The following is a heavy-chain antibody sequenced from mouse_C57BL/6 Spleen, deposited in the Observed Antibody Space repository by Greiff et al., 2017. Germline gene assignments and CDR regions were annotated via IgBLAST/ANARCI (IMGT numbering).Heavy chain of an antibody. V-gene: IGHV1-55*01. D-gene: IGHD2-1*01. J-gene: IGHJ3*01. CDR2: IYPGSGST. Sequence: QVQLQQPGAELVKPGASVKMSCKASGYTFTSYWITWVKQRPGQGLEWIGDIYPGSGSTNYNEKFKSKATLTVDTSSSTAYMQLSSLTSEDSAVYYCARRNYGNSEFAYWGQGTLVTVSA. CDR3: ARRNYGNSEFAY. CDR1: GYTFTSYW.